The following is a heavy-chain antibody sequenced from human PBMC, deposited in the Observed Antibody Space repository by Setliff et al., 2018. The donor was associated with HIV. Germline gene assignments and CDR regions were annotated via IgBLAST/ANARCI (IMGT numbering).Heavy chain of an antibody. Sequence: PSETLSLTCTVSGGSIRSSYWSWIRQPPGKGLEWIGYIYYSGSTNYNPSLKSRVTISVDTSKNQFSLELSSVTAADTAVYYCARARTPYYYDSSAYYFNYYYMDVWGKGTTVTVSS. D-gene: IGHD3-22*01. CDR3: ARARTPYYYDSSAYYFNYYYMDV. V-gene: IGHV4-59*01. CDR1: GGSIRSSY. J-gene: IGHJ6*03. CDR2: IYYSGST.